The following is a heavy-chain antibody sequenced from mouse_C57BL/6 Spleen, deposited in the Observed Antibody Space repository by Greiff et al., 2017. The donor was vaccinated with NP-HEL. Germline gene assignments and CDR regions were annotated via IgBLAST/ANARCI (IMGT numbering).Heavy chain of an antibody. CDR3: ARRGIVTHYYAMDY. J-gene: IGHJ4*01. D-gene: IGHD2-5*01. Sequence: QVQLQQPGAELVKPGASVKLSCKASGYTFTSYWMHWVKQRPGQGLEWIGMIHPNSGSTNYNEKFKSKATLTVDKSSSTAYMQLSSLTSEDSAVYYCARRGIVTHYYAMDYWGQGTSVTVSS. V-gene: IGHV1-64*01. CDR1: GYTFTSYW. CDR2: IHPNSGST.